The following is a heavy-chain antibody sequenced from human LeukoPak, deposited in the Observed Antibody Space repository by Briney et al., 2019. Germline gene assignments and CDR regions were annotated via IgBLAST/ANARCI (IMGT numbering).Heavy chain of an antibody. CDR3: VRDRELTY. J-gene: IGHJ4*02. CDR1: GGSISSYY. Sequence: SETLSLTCTVSGGSISSYYWSWIRQPPGKGLEWIGYIYYSGSTNYNPSLNSRVTISVDTSKNQFSLKLTSVTAADTAVYYCVRDRELTYWGQGTLVTVSS. V-gene: IGHV4-59*01. CDR2: IYYSGST. D-gene: IGHD3-10*01.